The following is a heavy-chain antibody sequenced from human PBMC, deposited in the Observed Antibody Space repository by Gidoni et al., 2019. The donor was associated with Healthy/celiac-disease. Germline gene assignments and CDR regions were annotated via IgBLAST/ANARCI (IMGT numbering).Heavy chain of an antibody. CDR1: GFTFSSYG. V-gene: IGHV3-30*18. J-gene: IGHJ4*02. D-gene: IGHD3-22*01. Sequence: QVQLVESGGGVVQPGRSLRLSCAASGFTFSSYGMHWVRQAPGKGLECVAVISYDGSNKYYADSVKGRFTISRDNSKNTLYLQMNSLRAEDTAVYYCAKDQGSSGYYPTFDYWGQGTLVTVSS. CDR3: AKDQGSSGYYPTFDY. CDR2: ISYDGSNK.